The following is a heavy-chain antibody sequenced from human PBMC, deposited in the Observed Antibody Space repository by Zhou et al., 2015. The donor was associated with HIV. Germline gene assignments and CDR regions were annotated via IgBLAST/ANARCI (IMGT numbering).Heavy chain of an antibody. Sequence: QVQLVQSGAEVKKPGSSVKVSCKASGGTFSSYAISWVRQAPGQGLEWMGGIIPIFGTANYAQKFQGRVTITADESTSTAYMELSSLRSEDTAVYYCARDGSNYYGSGSSLRAFDIWGQGTMVTVSS. CDR3: ARDGSNYYGSGSSLRAFDI. J-gene: IGHJ3*02. CDR2: IIPIFGTA. D-gene: IGHD3-10*01. V-gene: IGHV1-69*01. CDR1: GGTFSSYA.